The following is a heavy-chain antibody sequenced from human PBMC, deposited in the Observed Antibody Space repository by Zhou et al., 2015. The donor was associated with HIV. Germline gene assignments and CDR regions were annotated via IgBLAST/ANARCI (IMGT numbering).Heavy chain of an antibody. V-gene: IGHV1-2*04. CDR1: GFTFTDYY. Sequence: QVQLVQSGAEVKKPGASVRVSCKASGFTFTDYYIHWVRQAPGQGLEWMGWVNPVDGSTNYAQNLKGWVTMTRDTSISTAYMEKSGLGSDDTAVYYCARGLRYFSPFDMWGQGTMVTVSS. CDR3: ARGLRYFSPFDM. J-gene: IGHJ3*02. CDR2: VNPVDGST. D-gene: IGHD3-9*01.